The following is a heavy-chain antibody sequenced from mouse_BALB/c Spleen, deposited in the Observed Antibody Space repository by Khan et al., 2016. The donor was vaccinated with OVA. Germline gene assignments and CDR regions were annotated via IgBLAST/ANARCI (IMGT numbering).Heavy chain of an antibody. CDR1: GFTFSSFG. CDR2: ISSGSSTI. V-gene: IGHV5-17*02. Sequence: EVQLVESGGGLVQPGGSRKLSCAASGFTFSSFGMHWVRQAPEKGLEWVAYISSGSSTIYYADTVKGRFTISRDNPKKTLFLQMTSLRSEDTAMYYCAKGELGREYYFDYWGQGTTLTVSS. D-gene: IGHD4-1*01. J-gene: IGHJ2*01. CDR3: AKGELGREYYFDY.